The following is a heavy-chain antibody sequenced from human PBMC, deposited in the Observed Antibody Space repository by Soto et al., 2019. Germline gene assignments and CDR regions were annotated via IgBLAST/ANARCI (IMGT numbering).Heavy chain of an antibody. Sequence: ASVKVSCKASGYTFTNYGITWVRQAPGQGLEWMGWISAYDGNTNYAQKLQGRLTMATDTSTSTAYMDLRSLRSDDTAVYYCARGLYYGSGTYIPPLTYWGQGTLVTVSS. CDR3: ARGLYYGSGTYIPPLTY. D-gene: IGHD3-10*01. CDR2: ISAYDGNT. V-gene: IGHV1-18*01. J-gene: IGHJ4*02. CDR1: GYTFTNYG.